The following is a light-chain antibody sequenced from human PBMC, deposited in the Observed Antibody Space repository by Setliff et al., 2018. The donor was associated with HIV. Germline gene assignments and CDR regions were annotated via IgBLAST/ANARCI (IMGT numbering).Light chain of an antibody. Sequence: QSVLTQPASVSGSPGQSITISCTGTSSDVGGYNYVSWYQQHPGKAPKLMIYDVTKRPSGVSNRFSGSKSGNTASLTISGRQAEDEADYYCCSYAGSSTPYVFGTGTKVTVL. CDR2: DVT. J-gene: IGLJ1*01. CDR3: CSYAGSSTPYV. CDR1: SSDVGGYNY. V-gene: IGLV2-23*02.